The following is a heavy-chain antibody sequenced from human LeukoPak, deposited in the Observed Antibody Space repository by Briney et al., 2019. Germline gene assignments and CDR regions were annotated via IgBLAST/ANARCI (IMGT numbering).Heavy chain of an antibody. CDR2: IYSGGSI. CDR1: GIIFSDAW. V-gene: IGHV3-53*01. Sequence: GGSLRLSCTASGIIFSDAWMTWVRQAPGKGLEWVSVIYSGGSIYYADSVKGRFTISRDNSRNTLYLQMNSLRAEDTAVYYCARALNGFDIWGPGTLVTVSS. J-gene: IGHJ3*02. CDR3: ARALNGFDI.